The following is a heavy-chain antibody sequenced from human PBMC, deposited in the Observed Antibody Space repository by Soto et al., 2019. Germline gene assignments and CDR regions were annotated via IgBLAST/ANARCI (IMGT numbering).Heavy chain of an antibody. Sequence: EVRLLESGGGLVQPGGSLRLSCAASGFTFSNYAMSCVRQAPGKGLEWVSAFRQTAGNRHYADSVKGRFTISRDNSNNTLYLQMNSLRAEDTARYYCARSYCSGGSCYAYFDSWGQGTLVAVSS. J-gene: IGHJ4*02. D-gene: IGHD2-15*01. V-gene: IGHV3-23*01. CDR2: FRQTAGNR. CDR3: ARSYCSGGSCYAYFDS. CDR1: GFTFSNYA.